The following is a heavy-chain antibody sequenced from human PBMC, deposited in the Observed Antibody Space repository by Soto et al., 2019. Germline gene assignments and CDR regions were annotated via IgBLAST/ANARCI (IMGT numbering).Heavy chain of an antibody. D-gene: IGHD6-13*01. CDR1: GGSISSYY. V-gene: IGHV4-59*01. Sequence: SETLSLTCTVSGGSISSYYWSWIRQPPGKGLEWIGYIYYSGSTNYNPSLKSRVTISVDTSKNQFSLKLSSVTAADTAVYYCATLAAAGDPYYYYGMDVWGQGTTVTVSS. J-gene: IGHJ6*02. CDR3: ATLAAAGDPYYYYGMDV. CDR2: IYYSGST.